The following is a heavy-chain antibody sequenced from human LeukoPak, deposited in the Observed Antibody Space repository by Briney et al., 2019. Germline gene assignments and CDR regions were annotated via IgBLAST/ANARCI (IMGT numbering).Heavy chain of an antibody. Sequence: GGSLRLSCAASTFSFSTYVMHWVRKAPGKGLEWVAVMWYDGAREYYADSVKGRFTISRDTSRNTVYLQMDSLRVEDTAVYYCARSLSTDWYFDIWGRGTLVTVSS. CDR1: TFSFSTYV. CDR2: MWYDGARE. J-gene: IGHJ2*01. CDR3: ARSLSTDWYFDI. V-gene: IGHV3-33*01. D-gene: IGHD3-9*01.